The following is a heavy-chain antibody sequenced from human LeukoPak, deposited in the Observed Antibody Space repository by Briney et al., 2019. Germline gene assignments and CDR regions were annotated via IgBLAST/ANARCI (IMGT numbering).Heavy chain of an antibody. CDR3: ARGPSEYRLLSEGHTVDY. CDR2: IYYSGST. V-gene: IGHV4-39*01. CDR1: GGSISSSSYY. J-gene: IGHJ4*02. Sequence: PSETLSLTCTVSGGSISSSSYYWGWIRQPPGKGLEWIGSIYYSGSTYYNPSLKSRVTISVDTSKNQFSLKLSSVTAADTAVYYCARGPSEYRLLSEGHTVDYWGQGTLVTVSS. D-gene: IGHD2-2*01.